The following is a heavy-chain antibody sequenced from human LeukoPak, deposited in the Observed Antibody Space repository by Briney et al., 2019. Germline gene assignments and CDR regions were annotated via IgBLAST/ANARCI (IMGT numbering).Heavy chain of an antibody. Sequence: AGGSLRLSCAASGFTFSNHAMSWGRQTPGKGLQWVSVISGSGRTTEYADSVKGRFTISRDNSKNTLSLQMNSLRVEDTAIYYCAKNVVVKRYIDYWGQGTLVTVSS. CDR2: ISGSGRTT. V-gene: IGHV3-23*01. CDR3: AKNVVVKRYIDY. CDR1: GFTFSNHA. D-gene: IGHD2-15*01. J-gene: IGHJ4*02.